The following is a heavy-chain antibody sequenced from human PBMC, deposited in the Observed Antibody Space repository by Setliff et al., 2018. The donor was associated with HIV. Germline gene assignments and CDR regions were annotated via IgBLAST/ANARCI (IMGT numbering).Heavy chain of an antibody. CDR2: IYYSGST. Sequence: SETLSLTCTVSGGSISSSSYYWGWIRQPPGKGLEWIGTIYYSGSTYYNTSLKRRVTISVDTSKNQFSLKLNSGTAADTAVYYRARDPWVRGVIMAPDYWGQGTLVTVTS. V-gene: IGHV4-39*07. CDR3: ARDPWVRGVIMAPDY. J-gene: IGHJ4*02. D-gene: IGHD3-10*01. CDR1: GGSISSSSYY.